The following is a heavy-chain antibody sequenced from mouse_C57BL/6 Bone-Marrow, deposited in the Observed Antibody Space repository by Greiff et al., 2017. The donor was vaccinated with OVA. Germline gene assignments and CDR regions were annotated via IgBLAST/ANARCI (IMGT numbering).Heavy chain of an antibody. CDR3: ARSDGYWFAY. J-gene: IGHJ3*01. Sequence: QVQLQQSGPELVKPGASVKISCKASGYTFTDYYINWVKQRPGQGLEWIGRIFPGSGSTNYNEKFKGKATLTVDKSSSTAYMLLSSLTSEDSAVCISARSDGYWFAYWGQGTLVTVSA. V-gene: IGHV1-75*01. CDR1: GYTFTDYY. D-gene: IGHD2-3*01. CDR2: IFPGSGST.